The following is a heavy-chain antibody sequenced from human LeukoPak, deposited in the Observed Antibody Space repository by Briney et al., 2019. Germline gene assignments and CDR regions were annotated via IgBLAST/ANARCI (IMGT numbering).Heavy chain of an antibody. J-gene: IGHJ4*02. V-gene: IGHV1-69*05. CDR1: GGTFISYT. CDR3: ARGGIAARPYYFDY. D-gene: IGHD6-6*01. CDR2: IIPIFYTA. Sequence: EASVKVSFKVSGGTFISYTINWARHAPRQCLEWIGGIIPIFYTANFEQKFQVRDTLTTDESTGTAYMDLSSRRSEDMARYYCARGGIAARPYYFDYWGQGTLVTVSS.